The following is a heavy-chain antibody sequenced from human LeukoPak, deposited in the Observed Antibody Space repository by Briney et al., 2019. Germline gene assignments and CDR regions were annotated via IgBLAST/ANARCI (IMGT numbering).Heavy chain of an antibody. Sequence: SETLSLTCTVAGGSVSSGSYYWSWIRQPPGKGLEWIGYIYYSGSTNYNPSLKSRVTISVDTSKNQFSLKLSSVTAADTAVYYCASLYSTRGGAYYYYGMDVWGQGTTVTVSS. D-gene: IGHD2-21*01. J-gene: IGHJ6*02. CDR3: ASLYSTRGGAYYYYGMDV. V-gene: IGHV4-61*01. CDR2: IYYSGST. CDR1: GGSVSSGSYY.